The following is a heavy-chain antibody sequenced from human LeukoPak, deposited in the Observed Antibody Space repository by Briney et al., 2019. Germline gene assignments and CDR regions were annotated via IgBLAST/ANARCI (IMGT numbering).Heavy chain of an antibody. D-gene: IGHD1-26*01. J-gene: IGHJ4*02. CDR1: GFTFSSYA. CDR2: ITGSGSST. V-gene: IGHV3-23*01. CDR3: AKVRWELRGPFFDY. Sequence: GGSLRLSCAASGFTFSSYAMTWVRQAPGKGLEWVSAITGSGSSTYYADSVKGRFTISRDNSKNTIYVQMNSLRAEDTALYYCAKVRWELRGPFFDYWGQGTLVTGSS.